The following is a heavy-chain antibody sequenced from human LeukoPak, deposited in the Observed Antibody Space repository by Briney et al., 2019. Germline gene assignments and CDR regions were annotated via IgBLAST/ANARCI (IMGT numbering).Heavy chain of an antibody. Sequence: SETLSLTCTVSGGSISSHYWSWIRQPPGKGLEWIGYIYYSGSTNYNPSLKSRVTISVDTSKNQFSLKLSSVTAADTAVYYCARSVDIVATISWFDPWGQGTLVTVS. CDR1: GGSISSHY. J-gene: IGHJ5*02. V-gene: IGHV4-59*11. D-gene: IGHD5-12*01. CDR2: IYYSGST. CDR3: ARSVDIVATISWFDP.